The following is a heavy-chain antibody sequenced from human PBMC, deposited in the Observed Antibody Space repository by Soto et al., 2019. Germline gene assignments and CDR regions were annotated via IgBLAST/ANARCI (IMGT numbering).Heavy chain of an antibody. CDR3: ARAGGYAYFDS. CDR1: GGSFSGYY. D-gene: IGHD5-12*01. J-gene: IGHJ4*01. CDR2: INNRGST. V-gene: IGHV4-34*01. Sequence: SETLSLTCAVYGGSFSGYYWNWIPQPPGKGLEWIGEINNRGSTKYNPSLKSQVTISVDTSKNQFSLRLSSVTAADTAVYYCARAGGYAYFDSWGHGILVTVSS.